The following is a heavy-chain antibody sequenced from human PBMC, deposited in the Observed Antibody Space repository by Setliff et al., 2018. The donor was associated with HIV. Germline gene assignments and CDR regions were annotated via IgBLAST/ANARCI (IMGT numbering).Heavy chain of an antibody. CDR3: ARGGTYAFDY. CDR1: GYTFTSHY. J-gene: IGHJ4*02. CDR2: INAGNGNT. Sequence: ASVKVSCKASGYTFTSHYIHWVRQAPGQRLEWMGWINAGNGNTKYSQEFQGRVTITRDTSASTVYMEMRSLRSEDMAVYYCARGGTYAFDYWGQGTLVTVSS. D-gene: IGHD1-26*01. V-gene: IGHV1-3*03.